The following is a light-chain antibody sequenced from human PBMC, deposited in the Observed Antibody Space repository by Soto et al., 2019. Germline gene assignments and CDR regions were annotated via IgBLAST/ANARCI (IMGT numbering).Light chain of an antibody. CDR1: QSVSSSY. Sequence: EIVLTQSPGTLSLSPGERATLSCRASQSVSSSYLAWYQQKPGQAPRLLIYGASSRATGITDRFSGSGSGTDFSLTISRLEREDFAVYYCQQYGSSPVTFGGGTKVEIK. J-gene: IGKJ4*01. CDR2: GAS. CDR3: QQYGSSPVT. V-gene: IGKV3-20*01.